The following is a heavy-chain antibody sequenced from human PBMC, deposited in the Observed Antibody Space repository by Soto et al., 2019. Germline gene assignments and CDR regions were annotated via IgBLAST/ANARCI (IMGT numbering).Heavy chain of an antibody. CDR1: GFTFSNYA. J-gene: IGHJ4*02. CDR2: ISGSGGST. D-gene: IGHD4-17*01. Sequence: EVPLLESGGGLVQPGGSLRLSCAASGFTFSNYAMSWVRQAPGKGLEWVAVISGSGGSTYYADSVKGRFTISRDNSMMYVPMNSLRVDDTAVYYCARAGPYGDYLNYWGQGTLVTVSS. V-gene: IGHV3-23*01. CDR3: ARAGPYGDYLNY.